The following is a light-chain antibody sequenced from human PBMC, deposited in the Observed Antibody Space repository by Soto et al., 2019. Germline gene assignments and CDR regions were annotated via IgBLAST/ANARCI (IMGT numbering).Light chain of an antibody. CDR1: SSDVGGYNY. V-gene: IGLV2-8*01. Sequence: QSALTQPPSASGSPGQSVTISCTGSSSDVGGYNYVSWYQHHPGKAPKFMIYEVSKRASGVPDRFSGSKSGNTASLTVSGLQAEDEADYYCISYAGSNSFGVFGTGTKLTV. CDR2: EVS. CDR3: ISYAGSNSFGV. J-gene: IGLJ1*01.